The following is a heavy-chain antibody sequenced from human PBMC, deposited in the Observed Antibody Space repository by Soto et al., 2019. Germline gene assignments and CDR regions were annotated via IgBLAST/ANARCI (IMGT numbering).Heavy chain of an antibody. J-gene: IGHJ4*02. Sequence: TLSLTCAVSGGSISSSNWWSWVRQPLGKRLEWIGEIYHSGTTNYNPSLKSRVTISVDKSQNQFSLKLSSVTAADTAVYYCARALGKYYDFWSGYSTQFDYWGQGTLVTVSS. V-gene: IGHV4-4*02. D-gene: IGHD3-3*01. CDR1: GGSISSSNW. CDR3: ARALGKYYDFWSGYSTQFDY. CDR2: IYHSGTT.